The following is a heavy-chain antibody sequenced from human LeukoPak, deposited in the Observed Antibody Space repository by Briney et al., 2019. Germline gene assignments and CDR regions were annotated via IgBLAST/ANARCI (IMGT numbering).Heavy chain of an antibody. J-gene: IGHJ4*02. Sequence: GGSLRLSCVDSGFTFTNAWMSWVRQAPGKGLEWVANIKQDGSEKYYVDSVKGRFIISRDNARNSLYLQMNSLRVEDTAVYYCEGGVTWGQGTLVTVSS. CDR1: GFTFTNAW. CDR3: EGGVT. V-gene: IGHV3-7*04. CDR2: IKQDGSEK. D-gene: IGHD5-18*01.